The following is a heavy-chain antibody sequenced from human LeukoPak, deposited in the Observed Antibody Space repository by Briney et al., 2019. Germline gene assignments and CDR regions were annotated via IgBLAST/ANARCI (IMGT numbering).Heavy chain of an antibody. Sequence: ASVKVSFKASGYTFASYGISWVRQAPGQGLAWMGWISAYNGNTNCAQKLQGRVHMNRDTYTSTAYMELRSLRSDDTAVYYCARGSGRITPRWFDPWGQGTLVTVSS. D-gene: IGHD3-10*01. V-gene: IGHV1-18*01. CDR2: ISAYNGNT. J-gene: IGHJ5*02. CDR1: GYTFASYG. CDR3: ARGSGRITPRWFDP.